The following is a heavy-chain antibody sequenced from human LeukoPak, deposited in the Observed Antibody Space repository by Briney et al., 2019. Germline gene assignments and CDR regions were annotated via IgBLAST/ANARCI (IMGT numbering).Heavy chain of an antibody. V-gene: IGHV5-51*01. D-gene: IGHD1/OR15-1a*01. CDR2: IFPGDSET. CDR1: GYSFTTHW. CDR3: VTSESQTRFDY. J-gene: IGHJ4*02. Sequence: GESLKISCKGSGYSFTTHWIGWVRQLPGKGLVWMGLIFPGDSETIYSPSLQGQVTISADKSINTAYLRWSSLKASDTAMYYCVTSESQTRFDYWGQGTLVTVSS.